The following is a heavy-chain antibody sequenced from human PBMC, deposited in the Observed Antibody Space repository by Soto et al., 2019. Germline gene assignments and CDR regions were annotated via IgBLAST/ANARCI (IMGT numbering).Heavy chain of an antibody. CDR1: GGSISSSNW. V-gene: IGHV4-4*02. J-gene: IGHJ4*02. Sequence: QVQLQESGPGLVKPSGTLSLTCAVSGGSISSSNWWSWVRQPPGKGLEWIAEIYHSGSTNYNPSLKRRVAISVDKSKNQFSLKLSSVTAADTAMYYCASSSAWLQEAWDFDYWGQGTLVTVSS. D-gene: IGHD6-19*01. CDR3: ASSSAWLQEAWDFDY. CDR2: IYHSGST.